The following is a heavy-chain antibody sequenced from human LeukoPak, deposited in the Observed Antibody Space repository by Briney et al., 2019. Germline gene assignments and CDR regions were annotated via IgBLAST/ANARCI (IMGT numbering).Heavy chain of an antibody. CDR3: AREGGGSSWYKRYYDSSGYYDY. CDR2: IYTSGST. V-gene: IGHV4-4*07. CDR1: GGSISSYY. Sequence: SETLSLTCTVSGGSISSYYWSWIRQPAGKGLEWIGRIYTSGSTNYNPSLKSRVTMSVDTSKNQFSLKLSSVTAADTAVYYCAREGGGSSWYKRYYDSSGYYDYWGQGTLATVSS. D-gene: IGHD3-22*01. J-gene: IGHJ4*02.